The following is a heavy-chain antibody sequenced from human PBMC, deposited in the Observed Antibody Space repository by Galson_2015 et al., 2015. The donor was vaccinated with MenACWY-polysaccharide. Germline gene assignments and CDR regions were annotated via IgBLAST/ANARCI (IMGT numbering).Heavy chain of an antibody. CDR2: IYVGGSR. J-gene: IGHJ3*02. V-gene: IGHV3-53*01. D-gene: IGHD2-15*01. Sequence: SLRLSCAASGFTVSANYMSWVRQAPGRGLEWVSIIYVGGSRHYADSVRGRFTISEDNSENTLYLQMNSLRAEDTAVYYCARGASQVVGLASWSCDIWGPGTMVTVSS. CDR1: GFTVSANY. CDR3: ARGASQVVGLASWSCDI.